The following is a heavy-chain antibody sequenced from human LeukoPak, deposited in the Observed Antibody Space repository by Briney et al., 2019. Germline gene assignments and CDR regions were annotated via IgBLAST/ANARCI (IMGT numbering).Heavy chain of an antibody. Sequence: SGPGLVKPSDTLSLTCTVSGGSVSRGSYYWTWIRQPPGKGLVCIGYIYNSGSTNYTPALKSRVTISVDTSKNQFSLKLSSVTAADTAVYYCARDNYGGIYYWGQGTLVTVSS. D-gene: IGHD4-23*01. V-gene: IGHV4-61*01. J-gene: IGHJ4*02. CDR2: IYNSGST. CDR3: ARDNYGGIYY. CDR1: GGSVSRGSYY.